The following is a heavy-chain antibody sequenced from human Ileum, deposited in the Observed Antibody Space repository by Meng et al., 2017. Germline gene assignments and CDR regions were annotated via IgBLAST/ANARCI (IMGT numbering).Heavy chain of an antibody. V-gene: IGHV3-11*01. J-gene: IGHJ4*02. CDR2: ISNTGSIT. CDR1: GFSFSDYF. CDR3: TTVSSSSLGY. Sequence: GGSLRPSCGTSGFSFSDYFMTWIRQAPGKGLEWLSYISNTGSITYHADSVKGRFSISRDNAKNSLYLQMTSLRPEDTAVYYCTTVSSSSLGYWGQGTLVTVSS. D-gene: IGHD6-6*01.